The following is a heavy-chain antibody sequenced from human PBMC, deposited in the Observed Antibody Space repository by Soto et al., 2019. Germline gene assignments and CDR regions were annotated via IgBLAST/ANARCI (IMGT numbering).Heavy chain of an antibody. D-gene: IGHD1-7*01. V-gene: IGHV3-23*01. Sequence: EVQLLESGGGLVQPGGSLRLSCAASGFTFSSYAMSWVRQAPGKGLEWVSAISGSGGSTYYADSVKGRFTISRDNSKNPLYLQMNSLRAEDTAVYYCAKDVDATRTSDYYYYMDVWGKGTTVTVSS. CDR2: ISGSGGST. J-gene: IGHJ6*03. CDR3: AKDVDATRTSDYYYYMDV. CDR1: GFTFSSYA.